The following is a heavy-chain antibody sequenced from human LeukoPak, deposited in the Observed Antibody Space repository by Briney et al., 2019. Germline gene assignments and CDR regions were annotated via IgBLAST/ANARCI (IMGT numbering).Heavy chain of an antibody. CDR3: ARQPRYYYYYMDV. J-gene: IGHJ6*03. CDR2: IYYSGSA. Sequence: QTSETLSLTCTVSGDSISNKNYYWGWIRQPPGKGLKWIGSIYYSGSAYYNPSLKRRVTISIDASKNQFSLKLRSVTAADTAVYYCARQPRYYYYYMDVWGKGTTVTVS. V-gene: IGHV4-39*01. CDR1: GDSISNKNYY.